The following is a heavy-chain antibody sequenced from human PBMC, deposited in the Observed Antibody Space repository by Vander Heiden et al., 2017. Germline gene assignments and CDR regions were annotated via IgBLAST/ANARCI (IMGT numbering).Heavy chain of an antibody. J-gene: IGHJ4*02. CDR2: ISSSSTTI. D-gene: IGHD6-6*01. CDR3: ARGGASRPDY. V-gene: IGHV3-48*02. CDR1: GVTFSGYG. Sequence: EVHLLGSGGGLVQPGGSLRLSCTTSGVTFSGYGMNWVRQAPGKGLEWVSYISSSSTTINYADSVKGRFTISRDNAKNSLYLQMNSLREEDTAVYYCARGGASRPDYWGQGTLVTVSS.